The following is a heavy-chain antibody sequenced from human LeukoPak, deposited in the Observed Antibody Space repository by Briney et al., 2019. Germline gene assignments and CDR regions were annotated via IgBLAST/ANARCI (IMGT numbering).Heavy chain of an antibody. CDR3: ARDLPDSSGYYYYYMDV. D-gene: IGHD3-22*01. J-gene: IGHJ6*03. CDR2: ISSNGGST. V-gene: IGHV3-64*01. CDR1: GFTFSSYA. Sequence: GGSLRLSCAASGFTFSSYAMHWVRQAPGKGLEYVSAISSNGGSTYYANSAKGRFTISRDNSKNTLYLQMGSLRAEDMAVYYCARDLPDSSGYYYYYMDVWGKGTTVTISS.